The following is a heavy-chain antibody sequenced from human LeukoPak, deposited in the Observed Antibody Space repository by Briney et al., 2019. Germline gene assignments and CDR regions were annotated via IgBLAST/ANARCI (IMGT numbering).Heavy chain of an antibody. CDR3: AKSGATADYYYYMDV. Sequence: GGSLRLSCAVSGFTFSNAWMSWVRQAPGKGLEWVAVISYDGSNKYYADSVKGRFTISRDNSKNTLYLQMNSLRAEDTAVYYCAKSGATADYYYYMDVWGKGTTVTVSS. V-gene: IGHV3-30*18. D-gene: IGHD1-26*01. CDR1: GFTFSNAW. J-gene: IGHJ6*03. CDR2: ISYDGSNK.